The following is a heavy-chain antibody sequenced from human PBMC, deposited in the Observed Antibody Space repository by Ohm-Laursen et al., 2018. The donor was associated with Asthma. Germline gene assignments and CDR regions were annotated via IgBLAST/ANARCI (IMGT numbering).Heavy chain of an antibody. V-gene: IGHV1-3*01. D-gene: IGHD3-22*01. J-gene: IGHJ4*02. CDR1: GYTFTSYA. CDR2: INAGNGNT. Sequence: GASVKVSCKASGYTFTSYAMHWVRQAPGQRLEWMGWINAGNGNTKYSQKFQGRVTITRDTSASTAYMELSSLRSEDTAVYYCARDDRVKGYYYDSSGYSPFDYWGQGNLVTVSS. CDR3: ARDDRVKGYYYDSSGYSPFDY.